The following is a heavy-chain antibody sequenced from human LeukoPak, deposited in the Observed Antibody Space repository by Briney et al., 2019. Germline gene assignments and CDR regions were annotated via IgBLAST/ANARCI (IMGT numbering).Heavy chain of an antibody. CDR3: ARERDCTNGVCYTGNWFDP. Sequence: GASVKVSCKASGYTFTSYGISWVRQAPGQGLEWMGWISAYNGNTNYAQKLQGRVTMTTDTSTSTAYMELRSLRSDDTAVYYCARERDCTNGVCYTGNWFDPWGQGTLVTVSS. CDR2: ISAYNGNT. V-gene: IGHV1-18*01. J-gene: IGHJ5*02. CDR1: GYTFTSYG. D-gene: IGHD2-8*01.